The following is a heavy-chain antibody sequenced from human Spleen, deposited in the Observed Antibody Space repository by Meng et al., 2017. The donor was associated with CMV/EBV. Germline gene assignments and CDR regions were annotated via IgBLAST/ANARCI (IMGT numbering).Heavy chain of an antibody. D-gene: IGHD6-13*01. CDR3: AKGGYSPDNWFDP. Sequence: RGSLRLSCAASGFTFTNYGMHWVRQAPGKGLEWVAFIPHDESYRYYADSVKGRFTISRDNSRNTLYLQMTSLRAEDTALYYCAKGGYSPDNWFDPWGQGTLVTVSS. CDR1: GFTFTNYG. J-gene: IGHJ5*02. V-gene: IGHV3-30*02. CDR2: IPHDESYR.